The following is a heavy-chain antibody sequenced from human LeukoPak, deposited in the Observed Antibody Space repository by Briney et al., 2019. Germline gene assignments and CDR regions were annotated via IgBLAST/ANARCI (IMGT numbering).Heavy chain of an antibody. V-gene: IGHV5-51*01. CDR3: ARYKIVGATRNFDY. Sequence: GVSLKISCKGSGYSFTCYWISWVRQMRGKGLEWMGIMYPGDSDTRYSPSFQGQVTISADKSISTAYLQWSSLKAADTAMYYCARYKIVGATRNFDYWGQGTLVTVSS. J-gene: IGHJ4*02. D-gene: IGHD1-26*01. CDR2: MYPGDSDT. CDR1: GYSFTCYW.